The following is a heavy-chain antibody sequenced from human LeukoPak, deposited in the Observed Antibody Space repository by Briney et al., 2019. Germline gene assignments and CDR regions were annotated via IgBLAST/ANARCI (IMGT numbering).Heavy chain of an antibody. CDR1: GYTFTSYA. CDR2: INAGNGNT. V-gene: IGHV1-3*01. D-gene: IGHD2-8*01. J-gene: IGHJ5*02. Sequence: ASVKVSCKASGYTFTSYAMHWERQAPGQRLEWMGWINAGNGNTKYSQKFQGRVTITRDTSASTAYMELSSLRSEDTAVYYCARDPLPLYCTNGVCNPYNWFDPWGQGTLVTVSS. CDR3: ARDPLPLYCTNGVCNPYNWFDP.